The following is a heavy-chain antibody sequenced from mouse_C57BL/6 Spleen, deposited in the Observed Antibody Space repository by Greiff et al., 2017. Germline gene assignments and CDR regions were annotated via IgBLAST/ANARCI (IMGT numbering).Heavy chain of an antibody. D-gene: IGHD1-1*01. CDR2: IDPSDSYT. Sequence: QVHVKQPGAELVMPGASVKLSCKASGYTFTSYWMHWVKQRPGQGLEWIGEIDPSDSYTNYNQKFKGKSTLTVDKSSSTAYMQLSSLTSEDSAVYYCARWYYGSSGYFDVWGTGTTVTVSS. CDR1: GYTFTSYW. J-gene: IGHJ1*03. V-gene: IGHV1-69*01. CDR3: ARWYYGSSGYFDV.